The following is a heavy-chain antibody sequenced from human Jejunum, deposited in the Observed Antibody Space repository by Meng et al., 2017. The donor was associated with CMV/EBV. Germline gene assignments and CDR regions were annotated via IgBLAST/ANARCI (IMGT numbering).Heavy chain of an antibody. CDR3: ARIYYSGWSGFDC. CDR1: GDYVSTSSFC. J-gene: IGHJ4*02. Sequence: SGDYVSTSSFCWGAIRQPPGKGLEWIGAIYYTGNTYSNPSLRRRVTISGDTYKKQFSLKLSSVTAADTAVYYCARIYYSGWSGFDCWGQGTLVTVSS. V-gene: IGHV4-39*07. D-gene: IGHD6-19*01. CDR2: IYYTGNT.